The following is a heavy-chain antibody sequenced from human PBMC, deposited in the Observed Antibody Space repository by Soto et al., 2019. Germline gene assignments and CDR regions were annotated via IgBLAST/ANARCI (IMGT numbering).Heavy chain of an antibody. D-gene: IGHD3-9*01. Sequence: LEIISLPYTVSGGYIRLYYWRWIRQTPGKGLEWIGCVYRSGSTNYNPSLKSRVTISIDTSKNQFSLKLNSVTAADTAVYYCARPVLRYFDWLLGPFEIWGQGTMVNVSS. V-gene: IGHV4-4*08. J-gene: IGHJ3*02. CDR2: VYRSGST. CDR1: GGYIRLYY. CDR3: ARPVLRYFDWLLGPFEI.